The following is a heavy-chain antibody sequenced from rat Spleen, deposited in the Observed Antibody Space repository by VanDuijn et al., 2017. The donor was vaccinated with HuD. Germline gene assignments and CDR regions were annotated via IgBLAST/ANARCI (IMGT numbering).Heavy chain of an antibody. J-gene: IGHJ2*01. V-gene: IGHV3-1*01. CDR1: VYSITTNY. Sequence: EVQLQESGPGLVKPSQSLSLTCSVTVYSITTNYWDWIRKFPGNKMEWMGYISYSGGTSYNPSLKSRISISRDTSKNQFFLQLNSVITEDTATYYCARWDRLFDYWGQGVMVTVSS. CDR2: ISYSGGT. CDR3: ARWDRLFDY.